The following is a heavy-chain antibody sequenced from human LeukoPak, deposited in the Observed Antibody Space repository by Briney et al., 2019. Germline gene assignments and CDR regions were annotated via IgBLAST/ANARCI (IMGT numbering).Heavy chain of an antibody. D-gene: IGHD6-19*01. Sequence: PGGSLRLSCAASGFTFSTYAMSWVRQAPGRGLEWVSIISGNSGSTYYADSVKGRFTISRDNSKNTLYLQMNSLRAEDTAVYYCAKDNGWYRNPFEYWGQGTLVTVS. J-gene: IGHJ4*02. CDR3: AKDNGWYRNPFEY. CDR2: ISGNSGST. CDR1: GFTFSTYA. V-gene: IGHV3-23*01.